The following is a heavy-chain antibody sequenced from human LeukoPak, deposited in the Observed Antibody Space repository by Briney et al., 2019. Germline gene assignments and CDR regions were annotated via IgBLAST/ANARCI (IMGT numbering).Heavy chain of an antibody. V-gene: IGHV3-23*01. Sequence: PGGSLRLSCAASGFTFSSYAMGWVRQAPGKGLEWVSSITGSGFSTYYADSVKGRFTISRDNSKNTLYLQMNSLRAEDTAVYYCAKVNYYGSGSYYNQFDYWGQGTLVTVPS. D-gene: IGHD3-10*01. CDR3: AKVNYYGSGSYYNQFDY. CDR2: ITGSGFST. CDR1: GFTFSSYA. J-gene: IGHJ4*02.